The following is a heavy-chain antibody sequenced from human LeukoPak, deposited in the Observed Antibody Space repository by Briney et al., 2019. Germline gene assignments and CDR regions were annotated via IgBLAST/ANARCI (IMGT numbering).Heavy chain of an antibody. V-gene: IGHV4-59*08. CDR3: ARLHQDDFWSGYRNWFDP. Sequence: SETLSLTCTVSGGSISSYYWSWIRQPPGKGLEWIGYIYYSGSTNYNPSLKSRVTISVDTSKNQFSLKLSSVTAVDTAVYYCARLHQDDFWSGYRNWFDPWGQGTLVTVSS. CDR2: IYYSGST. D-gene: IGHD3-3*01. J-gene: IGHJ5*02. CDR1: GGSISSYY.